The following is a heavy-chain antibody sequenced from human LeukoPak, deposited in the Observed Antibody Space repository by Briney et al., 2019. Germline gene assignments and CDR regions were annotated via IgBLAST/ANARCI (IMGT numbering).Heavy chain of an antibody. J-gene: IGHJ5*02. CDR3: VAREA. Sequence: GGSLRLSCAASGFAVSDAWMHWVRQAPGGGLEWVGRIKSKPDGGTTDYAAPVKGRFTVSRDESESALYLQMSSLTTDDTAVYYCVAREAWGQGTLVTVSS. V-gene: IGHV3-15*01. CDR2: IKSKPDGGTT. CDR1: GFAVSDAW.